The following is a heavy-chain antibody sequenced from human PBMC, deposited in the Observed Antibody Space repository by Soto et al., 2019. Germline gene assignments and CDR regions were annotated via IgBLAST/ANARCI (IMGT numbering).Heavy chain of an antibody. CDR3: ARVMEWLVLGAFDI. V-gene: IGHV3-30-3*01. CDR1: GFTFSSYA. J-gene: IGHJ3*02. CDR2: ISYDGSNK. D-gene: IGHD6-19*01. Sequence: QVQLVESGGGVVQPGRSLRLSCAASGFTFSSYAMHWVRQAPGKGLEWVAVISYDGSNKYYADSVKGRFTISRDNSKNTLYLKMNSLRAEDTAVYYCARVMEWLVLGAFDIWGQGTMVTVSS.